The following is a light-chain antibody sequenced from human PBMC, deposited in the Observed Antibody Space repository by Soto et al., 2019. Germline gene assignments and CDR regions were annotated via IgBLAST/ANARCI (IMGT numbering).Light chain of an antibody. CDR2: NAY. V-gene: IGKV3-20*01. CDR3: QQYDGSPRT. CDR1: QSLNSNS. Sequence: EIVLTQSPGTLSVSPGERATLSCRASQSLNSNSLAWYQQKPGQAPRLLIYNAYNRASGIPDRVSGSGSGTDFTLTISRLEPEDFVVYHCQQYDGSPRTFGQGTKVEVK. J-gene: IGKJ1*01.